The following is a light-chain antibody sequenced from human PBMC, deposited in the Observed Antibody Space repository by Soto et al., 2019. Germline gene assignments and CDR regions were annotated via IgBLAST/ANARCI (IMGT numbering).Light chain of an antibody. CDR3: QQRSNWPPWT. CDR1: QSVSSY. Sequence: EIVLTQSPATLSLSPGERATLSCRASQSVSSYLAWYQQKPGQAPRLLIYDASNRATGIPARFSGSVSGTDFTLTISSLEPEDFAVYYCQQRSNWPPWTFGHGIKVEIK. CDR2: DAS. J-gene: IGKJ1*01. V-gene: IGKV3-11*01.